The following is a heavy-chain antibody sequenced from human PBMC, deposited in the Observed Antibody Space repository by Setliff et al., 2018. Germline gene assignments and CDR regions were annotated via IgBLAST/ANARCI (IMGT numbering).Heavy chain of an antibody. J-gene: IGHJ3*02. D-gene: IGHD3-16*01. CDR2: INANSGGT. Sequence: RASVKVSCKASGYTFTLYYLHWVRRAPGQGLEWMGRINANSGGTNYAQKFQGRVTMTRDTSISTAYMDLSRLRSDDTAVYYCARDRVWGTLDAFDIWGQGTMVTVSS. CDR1: GYTFTLYY. V-gene: IGHV1-2*06. CDR3: ARDRVWGTLDAFDI.